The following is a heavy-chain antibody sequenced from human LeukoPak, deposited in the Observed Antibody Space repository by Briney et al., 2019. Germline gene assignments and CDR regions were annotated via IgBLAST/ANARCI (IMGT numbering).Heavy chain of an antibody. CDR2: ISAYNGYT. D-gene: IGHD3-9*01. Sequence: ASVKVSCKASGYTFTSYGISWVRQAPGQGLEWMGWISAYNGYTNYAQKLQGRVTMTTDTSTSTAYMELRSLRSDDTAVYYCARDYDILTGYLPDAFDIWGQGTMVTVSS. CDR3: ARDYDILTGYLPDAFDI. CDR1: GYTFTSYG. J-gene: IGHJ3*02. V-gene: IGHV1-18*01.